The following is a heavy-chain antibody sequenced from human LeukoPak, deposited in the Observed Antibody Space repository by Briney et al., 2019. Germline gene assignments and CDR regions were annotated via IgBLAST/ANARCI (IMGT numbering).Heavy chain of an antibody. V-gene: IGHV1-2*02. J-gene: IGHJ4*02. D-gene: IGHD3-9*01. Sequence: ASMKVSCKASEYIFTDYYIHWVRQAPGQGLEWMGWINSHSGGTNYAQNFQDRATMTGDTSISTAYMELSRLISDDTAIYYCARGGDNYDILTQWGQGTLVTVSS. CDR2: INSHSGGT. CDR1: EYIFTDYY. CDR3: ARGGDNYDILTQ.